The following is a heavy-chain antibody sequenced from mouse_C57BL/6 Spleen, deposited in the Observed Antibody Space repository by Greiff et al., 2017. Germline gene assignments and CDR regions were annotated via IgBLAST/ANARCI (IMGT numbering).Heavy chain of an antibody. V-gene: IGHV1-76*01. CDR1: GYTFTDYY. Sequence: VQLQQSGAELVRPGASVKLSCKASGYTFTDYYINWVKQRPGQGLEWIARIYPGSGNTYYNEKFKGKATLTAEKSSSTAYMQLSSLTSEDSAVYFCAREGVYYGSRYFDYWGQGTTLTVSS. D-gene: IGHD1-1*01. CDR2: IYPGSGNT. CDR3: AREGVYYGSRYFDY. J-gene: IGHJ2*01.